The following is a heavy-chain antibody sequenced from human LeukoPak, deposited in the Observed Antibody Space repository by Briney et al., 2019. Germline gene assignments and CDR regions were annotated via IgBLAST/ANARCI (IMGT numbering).Heavy chain of an antibody. Sequence: PSETLSLTCAVYGGSFSGYYWSWIRQPPGKGLEWIGEINHSGSTNYNPSLKSRVTISVDTSKNQFSLKLNSVIAADTAVYYCARDMVVQGFDYWGQGTLVTVSS. D-gene: IGHD2-15*01. CDR2: INHSGST. CDR3: ARDMVVQGFDY. CDR1: GGSFSGYY. V-gene: IGHV4-34*01. J-gene: IGHJ4*02.